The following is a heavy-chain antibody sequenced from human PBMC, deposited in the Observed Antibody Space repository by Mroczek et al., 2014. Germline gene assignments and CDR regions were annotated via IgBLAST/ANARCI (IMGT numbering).Heavy chain of an antibody. V-gene: IGHV4-34*01. CDR2: INHSGST. D-gene: IGHD1-14*01. Sequence: QVQLQESGAGLLKPSETLSLTCAVYGGSFSGYYWSWIRQPPGKGLEWIGEINHSGSTNYNPSLKSRVTISVDTSKNQFSLKLSSVTAADTAVYYCAWSGTQQGDGFVDYWGQGTLVTVSS. J-gene: IGHJ4*02. CDR1: GGSFSGYY. CDR3: AWSGTQQGDGFVDY.